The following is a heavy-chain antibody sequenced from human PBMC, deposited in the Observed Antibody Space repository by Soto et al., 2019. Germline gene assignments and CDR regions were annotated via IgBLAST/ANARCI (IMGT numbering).Heavy chain of an antibody. Sequence: PSETLSLTCTVSGGSISSGGYYWSWIRQHPGKGLEWIGYIYYSGSTYYNPSLKSRATISVDTSKNQFSLKLSSVTAADTAVYYCAGLWSSSSSNYYSNGMDVWGQGTTVPSP. CDR3: AGLWSSSSSNYYSNGMDV. D-gene: IGHD6-6*01. V-gene: IGHV4-31*03. CDR1: GGSISSGGYY. J-gene: IGHJ6*02. CDR2: IYYSGST.